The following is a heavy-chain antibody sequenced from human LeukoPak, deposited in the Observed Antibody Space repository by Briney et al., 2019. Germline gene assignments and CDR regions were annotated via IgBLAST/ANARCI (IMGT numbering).Heavy chain of an antibody. CDR3: AKDLPRDFWSGLIYYFDY. J-gene: IGHJ4*02. Sequence: GGSLRLYCAASGFTFSSYAMSWVRQAPGKGLEWVSAISGSGGSTYYADSVKGRFTISRDNSKNTLYLQMNSLRAEDTAVYYCAKDLPRDFWSGLIYYFDYWGQGTLVTVSS. V-gene: IGHV3-23*01. D-gene: IGHD3-3*01. CDR1: GFTFSSYA. CDR2: ISGSGGST.